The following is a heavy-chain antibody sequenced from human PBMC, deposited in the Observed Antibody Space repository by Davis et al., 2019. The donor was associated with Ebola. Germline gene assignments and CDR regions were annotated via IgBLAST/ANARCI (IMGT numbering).Heavy chain of an antibody. CDR1: GYGFADYW. V-gene: IGHV5-51*01. D-gene: IGHD6-19*01. Sequence: GESLKISCKGSGYGFADYWIAWARQTPGKGLEWMGIIYAGDSDSRYSPSFEGQVTISVDRSITTTYLQWRSLRASDTAIYYCARQESLYGWSDYWGQGTLVTVSS. CDR3: ARQESLYGWSDY. CDR2: IYAGDSDS. J-gene: IGHJ4*02.